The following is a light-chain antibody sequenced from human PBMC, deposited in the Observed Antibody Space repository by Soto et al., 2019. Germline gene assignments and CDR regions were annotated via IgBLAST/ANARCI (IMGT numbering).Light chain of an antibody. CDR1: QSVSSNH. CDR2: GAS. CDR3: QQYGSSIT. V-gene: IGKV3-20*01. J-gene: IGKJ5*01. Sequence: DIVLTQSPGTLPLSPGERATLSCRASQSVSSNHLAWYQQKPGQAPRLLIYGASSRATGIPDRFSGSGSGTDFTLTISRLEPEDFAVYYCQQYGSSITFGQGTRLEI.